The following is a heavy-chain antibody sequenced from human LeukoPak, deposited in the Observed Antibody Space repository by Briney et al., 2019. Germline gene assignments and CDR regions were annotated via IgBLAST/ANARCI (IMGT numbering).Heavy chain of an antibody. Sequence: PSETLSLTCAVSGVSTSSSNWWSWVRQPPGKGLEWIGEIYHSGSTNYHPSLKSRVTISVDKSKNQFSLKLSSVTAADTAVYYCARTLVAAAGTIAAFDYWGQGTLVTVSS. D-gene: IGHD6-13*01. CDR3: ARTLVAAAGTIAAFDY. CDR2: IYHSGST. J-gene: IGHJ4*02. CDR1: GVSTSSSNW. V-gene: IGHV4-4*02.